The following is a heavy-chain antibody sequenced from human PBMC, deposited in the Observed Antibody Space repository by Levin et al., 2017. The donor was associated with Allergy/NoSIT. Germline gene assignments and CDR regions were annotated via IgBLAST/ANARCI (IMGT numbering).Heavy chain of an antibody. Sequence: SLKISCAASGFTFDDYAMHWVRQAPGKGLEWVSGISWNSGSIGYADSVKGRFTISRDNAKNSLYLQMNSLRAEDTALYYCARAVAGGFDAFDIWGQGTMVTVSS. V-gene: IGHV3-9*01. CDR3: ARAVAGGFDAFDI. CDR1: GFTFDDYA. CDR2: ISWNSGSI. D-gene: IGHD6-19*01. J-gene: IGHJ3*02.